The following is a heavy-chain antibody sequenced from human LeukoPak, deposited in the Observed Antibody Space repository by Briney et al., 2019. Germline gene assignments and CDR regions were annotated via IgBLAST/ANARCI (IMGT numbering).Heavy chain of an antibody. D-gene: IGHD3-22*01. J-gene: IGHJ4*02. CDR3: ARKTDSGGQGDY. CDR2: IYSGGNT. CDR1: GFTVSVNY. Sequence: GGTLRLSCAAFGFTVSVNYMSWVRQAPGKGLECVSVIYSGGNTYYADSVKGRFTISRDNSKNTLYLQMNSLRAEDTAVYYCARKTDSGGQGDYWGPGTLVTVSS. V-gene: IGHV3-66*01.